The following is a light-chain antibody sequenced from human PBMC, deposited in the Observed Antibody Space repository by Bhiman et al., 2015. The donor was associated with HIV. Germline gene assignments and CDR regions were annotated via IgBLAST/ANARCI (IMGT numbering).Light chain of an antibody. CDR3: SSYGGTTNWGA. V-gene: IGLV2-8*01. CDR2: DVS. J-gene: IGLJ2*01. Sequence: QSVLTQPPSASGTPGQTITISCTGTSSDVGGYNYVSWYQQYPGKAPKLMIYDVSNRPSGVPARFSGSKSGNTASLTVSGLQDEDEADYYCSSYGGTTNWGAFGGGTKLTVL. CDR1: SSDVGGYNY.